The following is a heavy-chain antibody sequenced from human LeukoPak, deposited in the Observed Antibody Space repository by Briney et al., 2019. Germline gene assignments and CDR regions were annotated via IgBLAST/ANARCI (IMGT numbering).Heavy chain of an antibody. CDR1: GGSFSGYY. D-gene: IGHD5-12*01. CDR3: ARGRIGGYSGDDFLRGNYYYYYYMDV. J-gene: IGHJ6*03. Sequence: SETLSLTCAVYGGSFSGYYWSWIRQPPGKGLEWIGEINHSGSTNYNPSLKSRVTISVDTSKNQFSLKLSSVTAADTAVYYCARGRIGGYSGDDFLRGNYYYYYYMDVWGKGTTVTVSS. CDR2: INHSGST. V-gene: IGHV4-34*01.